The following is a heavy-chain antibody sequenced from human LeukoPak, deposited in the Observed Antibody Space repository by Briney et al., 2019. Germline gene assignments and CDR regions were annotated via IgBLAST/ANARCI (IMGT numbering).Heavy chain of an antibody. J-gene: IGHJ5*02. CDR2: INPSGSST. Sequence: ASVKVSCKASGYSFTSHYMHWVRQAPGQGLEWLGLINPSGSSTLYAQKFQGRVTMTRDMSTTTDYMELSSPRSEDTAFYYCARDNSVGDVAWWFDPWGQGTLVTVSS. CDR3: ARDNSVGDVAWWFDP. D-gene: IGHD1-26*01. CDR1: GYSFTSHY. V-gene: IGHV1-46*01.